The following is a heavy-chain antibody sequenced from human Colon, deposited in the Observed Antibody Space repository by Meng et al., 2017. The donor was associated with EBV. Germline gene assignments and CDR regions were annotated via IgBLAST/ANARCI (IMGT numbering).Heavy chain of an antibody. CDR2: INHSGSS. V-gene: IGHV4-34*01. CDR1: GXSFSGYY. J-gene: IGHJ4*02. D-gene: IGHD6-13*01. Sequence: QVQLQQWGAGLLKPSXALXLTCAXYGXSFSGYYWSWIRQPPGKGLKWIGEINHSGSSSYNPSLKSRVTISIDTSKNQVSLKLRSVTAADTAVYYCARGRIIEAAGTVWFAALSVWGQGPLVTVSS. CDR3: ARGRIIEAAGTVWFAALSV.